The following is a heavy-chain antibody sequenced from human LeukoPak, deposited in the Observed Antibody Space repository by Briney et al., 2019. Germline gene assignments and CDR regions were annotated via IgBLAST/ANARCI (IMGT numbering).Heavy chain of an antibody. Sequence: SETLSLTCAVYGGSFSGYYWSWIRQPPGKGLEWIGEINHSGSTNYNPSLKSRVTISVDTSKNQFSLKLSSVTAADTAVYYCARGPLYYASGSYYDYWGQGTLVTVSS. D-gene: IGHD3-10*01. CDR1: GGSFSGYY. CDR2: INHSGST. CDR3: ARGPLYYASGSYYDY. V-gene: IGHV4-34*01. J-gene: IGHJ4*02.